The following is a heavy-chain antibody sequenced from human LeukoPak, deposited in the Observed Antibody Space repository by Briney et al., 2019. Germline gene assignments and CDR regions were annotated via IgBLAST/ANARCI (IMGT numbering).Heavy chain of an antibody. CDR3: TNPGRFGTSGYYPFDY. CDR2: INSDGSTT. D-gene: IGHD3-22*01. Sequence: GGSLRLSCVASGFTFSSYWMHWARQAPGKGLVWVSHINSDGSTTTYADSVKGRFTISRDNAKNTLYLQMNSLRVEDTAVYYCTNPGRFGTSGYYPFDYWGQGTLVTVSS. V-gene: IGHV3-74*01. CDR1: GFTFSSYW. J-gene: IGHJ4*02.